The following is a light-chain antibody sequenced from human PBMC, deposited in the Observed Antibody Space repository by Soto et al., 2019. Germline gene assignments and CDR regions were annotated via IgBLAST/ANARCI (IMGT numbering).Light chain of an antibody. Sequence: DIQMTQSPSSLSASVGDRVTITCRASQSISSYLVWYQQKPGTAPKLLIFDASRLESGVPSRFSGSASGTEFTLTISSLQPDDFATYYCQQYDNYPLTFGGGTKV. CDR3: QQYDNYPLT. V-gene: IGKV1-5*01. J-gene: IGKJ4*01. CDR2: DAS. CDR1: QSISSY.